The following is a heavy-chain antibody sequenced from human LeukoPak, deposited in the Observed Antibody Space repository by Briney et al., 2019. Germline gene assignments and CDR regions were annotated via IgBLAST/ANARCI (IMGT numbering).Heavy chain of an antibody. J-gene: IGHJ6*02. Sequence: ASVKVSCKDSGDTLTELSMHWVRQAPGKGLEWMGGFEPEDGETIYAQKFQGRVTMTEDTSTDTAYMELSSLRSEDTAVYYCATEPKQFTNYYYGMDVWGQGTTVTVSS. CDR2: FEPEDGET. CDR1: GDTLTELS. D-gene: IGHD6-19*01. CDR3: ATEPKQFTNYYYGMDV. V-gene: IGHV1-24*01.